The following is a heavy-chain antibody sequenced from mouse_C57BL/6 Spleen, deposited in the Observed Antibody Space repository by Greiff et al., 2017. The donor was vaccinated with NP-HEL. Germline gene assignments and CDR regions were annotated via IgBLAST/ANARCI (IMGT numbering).Heavy chain of an antibody. D-gene: IGHD1-1*01. CDR3: AREDCYGRRAMDY. CDR1: GYSITSGYY. J-gene: IGHJ4*01. CDR2: ISYDGSN. V-gene: IGHV3-6*01. Sequence: EVKLQESGPGLVKPSQSLSLTCSVTGYSITSGYYWNWIRQFPGNKLEWMGYISYDGSNNYNPSLKNRISITRDTSKNQFILKLNSVTTEDTATYDCAREDCYGRRAMDYWGQGTSVTVSA.